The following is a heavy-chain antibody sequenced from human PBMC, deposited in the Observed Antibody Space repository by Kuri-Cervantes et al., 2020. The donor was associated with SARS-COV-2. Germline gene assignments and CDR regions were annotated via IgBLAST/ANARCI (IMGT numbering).Heavy chain of an antibody. V-gene: IGHV2-70*12. CDR3: AHRFVGDYYDSSGYGTVPHDAFDI. CDR1: GFSLSTRGMC. D-gene: IGHD3-22*01. CDR2: IDWDDDK. J-gene: IGHJ3*02. Sequence: SGPTLVNPTPTLTLTCTFSGFSLSTRGMCVSWIRQPPGKALEWLARIDWDDDKYYSTSLKTRLTISKDTSKNQVVLTMTNMDPVDTATYYCAHRFVGDYYDSSGYGTVPHDAFDIWGQGTMVTVSS.